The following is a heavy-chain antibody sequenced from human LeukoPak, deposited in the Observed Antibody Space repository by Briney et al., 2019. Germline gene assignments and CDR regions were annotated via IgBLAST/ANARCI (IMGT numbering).Heavy chain of an antibody. CDR2: ISSSSSTI. J-gene: IGHJ6*02. CDR3: ARAGRFSYPLYGMDV. V-gene: IGHV3-48*04. Sequence: PGGSLRLSCAASGFTFSSYSMNWVRQAPGKGLEWVSYISSSSSTIYYADSVKGRFTISRDNAKNSLYLQMNSLRAEDTAVYYCARAGRFSYPLYGMDVWGQGTTVTVSS. CDR1: GFTFSSYS.